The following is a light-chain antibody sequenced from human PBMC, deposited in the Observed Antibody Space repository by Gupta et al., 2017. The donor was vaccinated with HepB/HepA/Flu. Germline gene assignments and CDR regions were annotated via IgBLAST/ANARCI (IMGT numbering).Light chain of an antibody. CDR3: QQYGDSPQT. CDR2: GAS. J-gene: IGKJ1*01. CDR1: QSVSSSF. V-gene: IGKV3-20*01. Sequence: VLTQSPGTLPLSPGETATLSCRTSQSVSSSFLAWYQQKPGQAPRLLIYGASSRATGIPDRFSGSGSGTDFTLTISRLEPDDFAAYFCQQYGDSPQTFGQGTKVEIE.